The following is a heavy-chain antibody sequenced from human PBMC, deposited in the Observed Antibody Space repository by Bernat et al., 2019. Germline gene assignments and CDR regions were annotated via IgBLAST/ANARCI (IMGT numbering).Heavy chain of an antibody. J-gene: IGHJ4*02. D-gene: IGHD3-16*01. CDR2: RSAYKGNT. CDR1: GYTFTSYG. CDR3: AGGGRLLGKKDFDY. V-gene: IGHV1-18*01. Sequence: QVQLVQSGAEVKKLGASVKVSCKASGYTFTSYGTSWVRQAPGQGLEWMGWRSAYKGNTNYAQKLQGRVTMTTDTSTSTAYMELRSLRSDDTAVYYCAGGGRLLGKKDFDYWGQGTLVTVSS.